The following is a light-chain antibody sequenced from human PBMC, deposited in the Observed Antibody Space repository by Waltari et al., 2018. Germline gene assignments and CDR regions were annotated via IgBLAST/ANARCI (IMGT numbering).Light chain of an antibody. Sequence: IVLTQSPATLSLSPGERANLPCRASQSVSSDLAWYQQKPGQAPRLLIYDASNRATGIPARFSGSGSGTDFTLTISSLEPEDFAVYYCQQRSNWPPVTFGGGTKVEIK. J-gene: IGKJ4*01. CDR2: DAS. V-gene: IGKV3-11*01. CDR3: QQRSNWPPVT. CDR1: QSVSSD.